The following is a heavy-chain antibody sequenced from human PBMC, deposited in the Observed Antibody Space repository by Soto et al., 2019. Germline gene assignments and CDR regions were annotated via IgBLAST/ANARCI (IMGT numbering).Heavy chain of an antibody. CDR3: AKVTYNSPMGYYYGMHI. CDR1: RVAFSKFI. Sequence: QAQLEQSGGAEKKPGFSVKVSCKASRVAFSKFIVTWVRQSPGLGLEWVGGIIPIFGTANYAQKFQGRVTITADESTSTSYMKVKNLRSEDTALYYCAKVTYNSPMGYYYGMHILGHGTKVAVAS. CDR2: IIPIFGTA. V-gene: IGHV1-69*01. D-gene: IGHD1-20*01. J-gene: IGHJ6*02.